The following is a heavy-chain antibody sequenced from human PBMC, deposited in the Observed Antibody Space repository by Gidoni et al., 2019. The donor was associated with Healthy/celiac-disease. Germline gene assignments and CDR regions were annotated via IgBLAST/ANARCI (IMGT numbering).Heavy chain of an antibody. CDR3: ARDPPHYGVQPRPHYYFDY. D-gene: IGHD4-17*01. CDR2: ISYDGSNK. CDR1: GFTFSSYA. J-gene: IGHJ4*02. Sequence: QVQLVESGGGVVQPGRSLRLSCAASGFTFSSYAMTWVRQAPGKGLEWVAVISYDGSNKYYADSVKGRFTISRDNSKNTLYLQMNSLRAEDTAVYYCARDPPHYGVQPRPHYYFDYWGQGTLVTVSS. V-gene: IGHV3-30*01.